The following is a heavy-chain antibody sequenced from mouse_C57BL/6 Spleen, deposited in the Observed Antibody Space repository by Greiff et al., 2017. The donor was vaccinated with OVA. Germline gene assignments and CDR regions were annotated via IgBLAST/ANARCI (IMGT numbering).Heavy chain of an antibody. Sequence: VQLQQSGPVLVKPGASVKMSCKASGYTFTDYYMNWVKQSHGKSLEWIGVINPYNGGTSYNQKFKGKATLTVDKSSSTAYMELNSLTSEDSAVYYCASYDYDGWNWYFDVWGTGTTVTVSS. J-gene: IGHJ1*03. CDR1: GYTFTDYY. CDR3: ASYDYDGWNWYFDV. CDR2: INPYNGGT. D-gene: IGHD2-4*01. V-gene: IGHV1-19*01.